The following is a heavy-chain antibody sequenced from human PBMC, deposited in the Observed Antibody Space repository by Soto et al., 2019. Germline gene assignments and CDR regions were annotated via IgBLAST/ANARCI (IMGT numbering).Heavy chain of an antibody. CDR3: ARDLLTMDRGVITYPGTAV. D-gene: IGHD3-10*01. CDR2: INPNSGGT. V-gene: IGHV1-2*04. Sequence: ASVKVCCKACGYAFTGYYMHWVPQAPGQRLEWMRMINPNSGGTNYAQKFQGWDNMTKDTSISRAYMEVSRLRSDDTAVYYGARDLLTMDRGVITYPGTAVRRQGTTVPVSS. J-gene: IGHJ6*02. CDR1: GYAFTGYY.